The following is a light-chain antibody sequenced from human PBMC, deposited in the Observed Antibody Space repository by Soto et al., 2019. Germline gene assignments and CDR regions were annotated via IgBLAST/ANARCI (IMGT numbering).Light chain of an antibody. J-gene: IGKJ1*01. CDR1: QSVNDN. CDR3: QQYNNWPPWT. Sequence: EIVMTQSPATLSVSPGERATLSCRASQSVNDNLAWYQQKPGQAPRLLIYGVSTRATGTPARFSGSGSGTEFTLTISSLQSEDFAVYYCQQYNNWPPWTFGQGTKVEIK. V-gene: IGKV3-15*01. CDR2: GVS.